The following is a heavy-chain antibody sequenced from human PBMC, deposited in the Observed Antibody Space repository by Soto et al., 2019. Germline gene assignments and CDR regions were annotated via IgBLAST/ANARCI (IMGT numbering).Heavy chain of an antibody. CDR1: GYTFTGYY. J-gene: IGHJ4*02. V-gene: IGHV1-2*02. Sequence: ASVKVSCKASGYTFTGYYMHWVRQAPGQGLEWMGWINPSSGGTNYAQKFQGRVTMTRDTSISTAYMELSRLRSDDTAVYYCARDSSYCSSTNCYQDYWGQGTLVTVSS. CDR3: ARDSSYCSSTNCYQDY. D-gene: IGHD2-2*01. CDR2: INPSSGGT.